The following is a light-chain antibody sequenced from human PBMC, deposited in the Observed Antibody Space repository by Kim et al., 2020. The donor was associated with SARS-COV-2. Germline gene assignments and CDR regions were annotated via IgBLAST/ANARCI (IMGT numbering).Light chain of an antibody. V-gene: IGLV1-44*01. CDR1: PSNIGNNA. J-gene: IGLJ2*01. CDR3: ASWDDSLNGHVV. Sequence: RLTISCSGTPSNIGNNAVNWYPHLPGTAPKLLISANNQRPSGVPDLFSASKSGTSASLAISGLQSEDEAHYYCASWDDSLNGHVVFGGGTQLTVL. CDR2: ANN.